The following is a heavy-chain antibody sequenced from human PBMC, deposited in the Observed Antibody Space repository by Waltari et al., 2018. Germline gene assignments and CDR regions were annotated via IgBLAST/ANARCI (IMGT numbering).Heavy chain of an antibody. D-gene: IGHD2-15*01. V-gene: IGHV4-39*01. CDR3: VQLPGY. CDR2: YYYSGST. J-gene: IGHJ4*02. CDR1: GGSIDSTYNY. Sequence: QVQLQESGPGLVKPSETLSLTCTVSGGSIDSTYNYWGWIRQPPGKGLEGMGSYYYSGSTHYNPSLKSRVTISVDTSKNQFSLKLTSVTAADTAVYYCVQLPGYWGQGILVTVSS.